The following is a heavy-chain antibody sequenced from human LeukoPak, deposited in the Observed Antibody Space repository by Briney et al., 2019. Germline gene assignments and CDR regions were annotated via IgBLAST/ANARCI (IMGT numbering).Heavy chain of an antibody. J-gene: IGHJ4*02. Sequence: GGSLRLPCAASGFTFSSYAMSWVRQAPGKGLEWVSGISTSGGSTSYADSVKGRFTISRDNPRNTLYMQMNSLRAEDTAVYYCAIMHRYYDGSGYWVQWGQGTLVTVSS. CDR1: GFTFSSYA. D-gene: IGHD3-22*01. CDR2: ISTSGGST. CDR3: AIMHRYYDGSGYWVQ. V-gene: IGHV3-23*01.